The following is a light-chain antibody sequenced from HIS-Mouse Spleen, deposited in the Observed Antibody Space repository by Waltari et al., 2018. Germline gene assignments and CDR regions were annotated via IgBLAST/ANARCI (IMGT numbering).Light chain of an antibody. CDR2: DDS. J-gene: IGLJ2*01. CDR1: NIGSKS. Sequence: SYVLTQPPSVSVAPGKTARITCGGNNIGSKSVHWYQQKPGQAPVLVVYDDSDRPSGIPERFSGSKSGNTATLTIGRVEAGDEADCYCQVWDSSSDHVVFGGGTKLTVL. CDR3: QVWDSSSDHVV. V-gene: IGLV3-21*03.